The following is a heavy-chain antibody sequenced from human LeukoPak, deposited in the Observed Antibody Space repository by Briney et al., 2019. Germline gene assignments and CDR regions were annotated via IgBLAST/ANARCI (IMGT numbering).Heavy chain of an antibody. V-gene: IGHV4-59*01. D-gene: IGHD6-19*01. J-gene: IGHJ4*02. CDR2: IYFRGST. CDR1: GGSISINY. Sequence: PSETLSLTCTVSGGSISINYWTWIRQPPGKGLEWIGNIYFRGSTNYNPSLKSRVTISGDTSKNQVSLQLTSVTAADTAVYYCARGLGWFLDWGQGTLVTASS. CDR3: ARGLGWFLD.